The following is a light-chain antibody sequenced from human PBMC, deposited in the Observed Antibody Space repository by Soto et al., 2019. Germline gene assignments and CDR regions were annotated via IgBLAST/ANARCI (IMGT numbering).Light chain of an antibody. V-gene: IGLV2-14*01. CDR3: CSYTSSTTLV. CDR1: SSDVGGYNY. CDR2: EVS. Sequence: QSALTQPASVSGSPGQSITISCTGTSSDVGGYNYVSWYQQHPGKAPKLMIYEVSNRPSGVSNRFSGSKSGNTASPTISGLQAEDEADYYCCSYTSSTTLVFGGGTKLTVL. J-gene: IGLJ3*02.